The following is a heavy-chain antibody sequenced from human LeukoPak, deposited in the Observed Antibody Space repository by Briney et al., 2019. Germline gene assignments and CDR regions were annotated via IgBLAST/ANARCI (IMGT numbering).Heavy chain of an antibody. CDR3: ARERRELGELPGYFDY. D-gene: IGHD1-26*01. Sequence: PSETLSLTCAVYGGSFSGYYWSWIRQPPGKGLEWIGEINHSGSTNYNPSLKSRVTISVDTSKNQFSLKLSSVTAADTAVYYCARERRELGELPGYFDYWGQGTLVTVSS. CDR1: GGSFSGYY. V-gene: IGHV4-34*01. CDR2: INHSGST. J-gene: IGHJ4*02.